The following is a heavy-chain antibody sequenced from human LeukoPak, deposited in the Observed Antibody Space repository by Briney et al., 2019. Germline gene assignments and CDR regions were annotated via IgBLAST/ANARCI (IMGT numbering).Heavy chain of an antibody. J-gene: IGHJ4*02. CDR3: SRVVQDVTGADY. Sequence: GGSLRLSCAASGFSFSSYHMNWVRQAPGKGLEWISYIHSTSGSINYADSVKGRFTISRDNAKNSLYLQMNSLRAEDTAVYYCSRVVQDVTGADYWGQGTLVIVPS. V-gene: IGHV3-48*01. CDR1: GFSFSSYH. D-gene: IGHD3-9*01. CDR2: IHSTSGSI.